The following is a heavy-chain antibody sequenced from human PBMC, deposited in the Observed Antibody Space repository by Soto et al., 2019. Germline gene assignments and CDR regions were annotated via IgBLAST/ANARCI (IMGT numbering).Heavy chain of an antibody. Sequence: ASVKVSCKVSGYTLTELSMHWVRQAPGKGLEWMGGFDPEDGETIYAQKFQGRVTMTEDTSTDTAYMELSRLRSEDTAVYYCATQCSSTSCYGFNWFDPWGQGTLVTVSS. CDR1: GYTLTELS. CDR3: ATQCSSTSCYGFNWFDP. D-gene: IGHD2-2*01. J-gene: IGHJ5*02. CDR2: FDPEDGET. V-gene: IGHV1-24*01.